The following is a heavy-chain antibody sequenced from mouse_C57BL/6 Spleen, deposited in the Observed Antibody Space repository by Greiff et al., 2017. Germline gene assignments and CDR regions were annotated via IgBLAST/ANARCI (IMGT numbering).Heavy chain of an antibody. V-gene: IGHV5-6*01. D-gene: IGHD3-2*02. CDR3: AETAQAPFAY. CDR1: GFTFSSYG. J-gene: IGHJ3*01. CDR2: ISSGGSYT. Sequence: VQLQQSGGDLVKPGGSLKLSCAASGFTFSSYGMSWVRQTPDKRLEWVATISSGGSYTYYPDSVRGRFTITRDNAKNTLYLQMSSLKSEDTAMYYCAETAQAPFAYWGQGTLVTVSA.